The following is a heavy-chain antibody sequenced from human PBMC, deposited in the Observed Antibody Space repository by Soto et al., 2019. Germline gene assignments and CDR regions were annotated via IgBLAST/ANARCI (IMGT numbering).Heavy chain of an antibody. CDR2: VSLDSDTI. J-gene: IGHJ6*02. CDR3: ARLYYDYV. V-gene: IGHV3-48*02. CDR1: GYDFRTYS. D-gene: IGHD3-3*01. Sequence: QLVESGGGLVRPGGSLRLACRASGYDFRTYSMNWVRQAPGQGLEWIAYVSLDSDTIQYADSMKGRFTISRDDAENSLYLQMDSLRDEDTATYYCARLYYDYVWGQGTTVTVSS.